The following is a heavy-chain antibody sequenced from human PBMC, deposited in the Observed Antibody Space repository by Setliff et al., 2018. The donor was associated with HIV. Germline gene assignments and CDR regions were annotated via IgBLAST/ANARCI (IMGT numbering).Heavy chain of an antibody. CDR3: ARDLNSGDYPHWFDP. V-gene: IGHV1-3*04. D-gene: IGHD4-17*01. J-gene: IGHJ5*02. CDR2: INTVNGNT. CDR1: GYTFTRNA. Sequence: EASVKVSCKASGYTFTRNAMHWVRQAPGQRLEWMGWINTVNGNTKYSQKFQGRVTITRDTSASTVYMELSSLRSGDTAVYYCARDLNSGDYPHWFDPWGQGTRVTVSS.